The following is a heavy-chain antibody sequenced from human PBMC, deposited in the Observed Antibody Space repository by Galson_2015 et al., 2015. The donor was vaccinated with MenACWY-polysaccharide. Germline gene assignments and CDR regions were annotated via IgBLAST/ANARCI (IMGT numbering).Heavy chain of an antibody. D-gene: IGHD1-26*01. CDR2: IYWNVDK. CDR3: VRLLGGVSFDS. V-gene: IGHV2-5*01. Sequence: PALVKPTQTITLTCTFSGFSLTGRGVAVGRIRQPPGKALERLAGIYWNVDKRYIPSLERRLTITNDPSRAQVVLTMTDMDPVDTATYYCVRLLGGVSFDSWGQGT. J-gene: IGHJ4*02. CDR1: GFSLTGRGVA.